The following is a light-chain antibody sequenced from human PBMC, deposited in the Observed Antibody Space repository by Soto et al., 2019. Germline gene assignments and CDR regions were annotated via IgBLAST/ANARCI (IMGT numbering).Light chain of an antibody. J-gene: IGKJ1*01. Sequence: DIQMTQSLSTLSASVGDRVTITCRASQGISSLWAWYQQKPGKAPNVLSYSASNLESGVTLRFSGSGSGTELTLTISSLQTDDFATYYCQQYHSYPWTCGEGTKVEIK. CDR3: QQYHSYPWT. CDR1: QGISSL. CDR2: SAS. V-gene: IGKV1-5*03.